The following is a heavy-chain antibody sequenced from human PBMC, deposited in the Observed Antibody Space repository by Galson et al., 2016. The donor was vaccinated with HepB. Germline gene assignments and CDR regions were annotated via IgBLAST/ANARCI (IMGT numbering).Heavy chain of an antibody. V-gene: IGHV3-23*01. J-gene: IGHJ4*02. D-gene: IGHD4-23*01. CDR2: LSGNGDHA. CDR3: AKVGGRGDY. Sequence: SLRLSCAASGFTFSTYVMSWVRRAPGKGLEWVSALSGNGDHAFYADSVKGRFTISRDNSKDTLYLQMNSLRVEDTALYYCAKVGGRGDYWGQGTLVTVSS. CDR1: GFTFSTYV.